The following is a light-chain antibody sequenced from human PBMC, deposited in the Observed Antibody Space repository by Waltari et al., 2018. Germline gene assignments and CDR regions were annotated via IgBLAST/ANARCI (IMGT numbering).Light chain of an antibody. CDR3: ASYMDTTTLEL. CDR1: SSDIGSFNY. CDR2: DVA. J-gene: IGLJ2*01. Sequence: QSALTQPASVSGSPGQSITIPRTGTSSDIGSFNYVSWYQQHPGKAPKLIIFDVANWPSGVSNRFSGSKSGNTASLTISGLQAEDEADYFCASYMDTTTLELFGGGTSLTVL. V-gene: IGLV2-14*03.